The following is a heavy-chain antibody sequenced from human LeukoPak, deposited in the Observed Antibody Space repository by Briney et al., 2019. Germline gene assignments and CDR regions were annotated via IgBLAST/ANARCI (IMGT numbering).Heavy chain of an antibody. CDR1: GFSFSENW. CDR2: ISSSSSYT. Sequence: PGGSLRLSCAASGFSFSENWMSWIRQAPGKGLEWVSYISSSSSYTNYADSVKGRFTISRDNAKNSLYLQMNSLRAEDTAVYYCARDSPSDFWSRYNWFDPWGQGTLVTVSS. J-gene: IGHJ5*02. CDR3: ARDSPSDFWSRYNWFDP. V-gene: IGHV3-11*06. D-gene: IGHD3-3*01.